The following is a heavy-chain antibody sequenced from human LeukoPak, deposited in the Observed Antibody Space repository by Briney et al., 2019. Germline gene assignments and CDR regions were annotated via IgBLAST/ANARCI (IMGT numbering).Heavy chain of an antibody. V-gene: IGHV4-59*03. CDR1: GASISTYY. D-gene: IGHD6-13*01. CDR3: AMTSMASPGPFDP. J-gene: IGHJ5*02. Sequence: PSETLSLTCSVSGASISTYYWTWIRQPPGKGLEWMGYIYYGGSTNYNPSLKSRVTISEDTSKNQFSLKLTSVTAADTAVYYCAMTSMASPGPFDPWGQGTLVTVSS. CDR2: IYYGGST.